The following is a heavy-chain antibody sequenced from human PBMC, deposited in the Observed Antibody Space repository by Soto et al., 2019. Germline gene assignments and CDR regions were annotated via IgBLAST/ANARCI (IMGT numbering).Heavy chain of an antibody. D-gene: IGHD2-21*01. CDR1: GFTFSNHG. Sequence: PGGSLRLSCAASGFTFSNHGMHWVRQAPGKGLEWVAVIWYDGSRKHYADSVEGRFTISRDDSKSTLYLQMNSLRVEDTAVYYCARDLSHYIDDCRGQGSSVIVSS. CDR3: ARDLSHYIDDC. J-gene: IGHJ4*02. CDR2: IWYDGSRK. V-gene: IGHV3-33*01.